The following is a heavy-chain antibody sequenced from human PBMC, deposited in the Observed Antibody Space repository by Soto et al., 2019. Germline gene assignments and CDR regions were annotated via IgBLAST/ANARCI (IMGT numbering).Heavy chain of an antibody. J-gene: IGHJ4*02. CDR1: GVSLSTGGVG. CDR3: AHMRAAKFDY. V-gene: IGHV2-5*02. D-gene: IGHD2-15*01. CDR2: IYWDDDQ. Sequence: QITLKESGPTLVKPTQTLTLTCNVSGVSLSTGGVGVGWIRQPPGKALEWLALIYWDDDQRSSPSLKSRLTNTKDTSKTQVVPTMTNMAPEDTATYYCAHMRAAKFDYWGQGTLVTVSS.